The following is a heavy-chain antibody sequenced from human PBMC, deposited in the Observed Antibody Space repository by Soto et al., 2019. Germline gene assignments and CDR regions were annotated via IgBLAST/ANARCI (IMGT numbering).Heavy chain of an antibody. V-gene: IGHV4-39*01. CDR3: ARIHYDSSGYTRCFDY. D-gene: IGHD3-22*01. Sequence: SETLSLTCTVSGGSISSSSYYWGWIRQPPGKGLEWIGSIYYSGSTYYNPSLKSRVTISVDTSKNQFSLKLSSVTAADTAVYYCARIHYDSSGYTRCFDYWGQGTLVTVSS. J-gene: IGHJ4*02. CDR1: GGSISSSSYY. CDR2: IYYSGST.